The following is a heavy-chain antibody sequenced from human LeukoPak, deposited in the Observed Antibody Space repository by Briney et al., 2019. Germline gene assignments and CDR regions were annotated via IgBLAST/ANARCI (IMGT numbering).Heavy chain of an antibody. Sequence: ASVKVSCKASGYTLTELSMHWVRQAPGKGLEWMGGFDPEDGETIYAQKFQGRVTMTEDTSTDTAYMELSSLRSEDTAVYYCATTVAGSFPSSDYWGQGTLVTVSS. V-gene: IGHV1-24*01. CDR2: FDPEDGET. CDR1: GYTLTELS. D-gene: IGHD3-10*01. J-gene: IGHJ4*02. CDR3: ATTVAGSFPSSDY.